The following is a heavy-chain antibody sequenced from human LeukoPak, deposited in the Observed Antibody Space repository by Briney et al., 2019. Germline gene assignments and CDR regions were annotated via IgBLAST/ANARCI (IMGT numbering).Heavy chain of an antibody. Sequence: PGGSLRLSCAASGFTFSSYWMSWVRQAPGKGLEWVANIKQDGSEKYYVDSVKGRFTISRDNAKSSLYLQMNSLRAEDTAVYYCARARIVATISPLGYWGQGTLVTVSS. D-gene: IGHD5-12*01. CDR2: IKQDGSEK. J-gene: IGHJ4*02. V-gene: IGHV3-7*04. CDR3: ARARIVATISPLGY. CDR1: GFTFSSYW.